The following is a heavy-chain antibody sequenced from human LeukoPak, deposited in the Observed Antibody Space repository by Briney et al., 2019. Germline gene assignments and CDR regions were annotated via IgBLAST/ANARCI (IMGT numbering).Heavy chain of an antibody. CDR2: IYSGGST. CDR3: ARTRTDKVVAATPGVGYFDY. D-gene: IGHD2-15*01. V-gene: IGHV3-66*01. J-gene: IGHJ4*02. Sequence: GGSLRLSCAASGFTFSSNYMSWVRQAPGKGLEWVSVIYSGGSTYYADSVKGRFTIFRDNSKNTLYLQMNSLRAEDTAVYYCARTRTDKVVAATPGVGYFDYWGQGTLVTVSS. CDR1: GFTFSSNY.